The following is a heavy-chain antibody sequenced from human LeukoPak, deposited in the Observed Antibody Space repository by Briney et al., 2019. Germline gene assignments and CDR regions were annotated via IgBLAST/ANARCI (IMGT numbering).Heavy chain of an antibody. V-gene: IGHV4-59*01. Sequence: PSETLSLTCTVSGGSIRSYYWSWIRQPPGKGLEWIGYIYYSGSTNYNLSLKSRVTISVDTSKNQFSLKLSSVTAADTAVYYCARGLAAPDYWGQGTLVTVTS. CDR1: GGSIRSYY. J-gene: IGHJ4*02. CDR2: IYYSGST. D-gene: IGHD6-6*01. CDR3: ARGLAAPDY.